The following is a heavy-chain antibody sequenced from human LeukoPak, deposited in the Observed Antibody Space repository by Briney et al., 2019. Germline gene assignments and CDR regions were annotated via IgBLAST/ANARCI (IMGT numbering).Heavy chain of an antibody. D-gene: IGHD3-16*01. CDR3: ARTIWPGAFDI. CDR1: GGSISSYY. Sequence: PSETLSLTCTVSGGSISSYYWSWIRQPPGKGLEWIGYIYTSGSTNYNPSLKSRVTISVDTSKNQFSLKLSSVTAADTAVYYCARTIWPGAFDIWGQGTMVTVSS. V-gene: IGHV4-4*09. J-gene: IGHJ3*02. CDR2: IYTSGST.